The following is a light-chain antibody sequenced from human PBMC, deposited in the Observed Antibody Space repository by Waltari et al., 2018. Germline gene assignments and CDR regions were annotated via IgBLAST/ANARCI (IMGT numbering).Light chain of an antibody. CDR3: QQGVT. J-gene: IGKJ4*01. CDR1: QSVGTS. CDR2: HAS. Sequence: EIVLTQSPATLSLSPGERATLSCRASQSVGTSLAWYQHIPGQAPRLLIYHASNRASDISPRFSGSGSVTDFSLTISGLDPEDYAVYYCQQGVTFGGGTRVEIK. V-gene: IGKV3-11*01.